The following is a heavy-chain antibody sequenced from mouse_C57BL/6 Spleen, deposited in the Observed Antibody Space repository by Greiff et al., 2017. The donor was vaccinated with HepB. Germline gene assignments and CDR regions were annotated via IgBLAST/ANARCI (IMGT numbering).Heavy chain of an antibody. V-gene: IGHV1-61*01. CDR2: IYPSDSET. Sequence: QVQLQQPGAELVRPGSSVKLSCKASGYTFTSYWMDWVKQRPGQGLEWIGNIYPSDSETHYNQKFKDKATLTVDKSSSTAYMQLSSLTSEDSAVYYGARKARSSYWYFDVWGTGTTVTVSS. CDR1: GYTFTSYW. D-gene: IGHD1-1*01. J-gene: IGHJ1*03. CDR3: ARKARSSYWYFDV.